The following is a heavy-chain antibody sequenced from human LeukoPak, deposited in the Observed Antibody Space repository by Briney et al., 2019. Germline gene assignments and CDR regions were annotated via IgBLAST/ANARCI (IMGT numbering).Heavy chain of an antibody. Sequence: SVKVSCKASGGTFSSYAISWVRQAPGQGLEWMGGIIPIFGTANYAQKFQGRVTITADESTSTAYMELSSLRSEDTAVYYCARAGPLMTTEGNDAFDIWGRGTMVTVSS. D-gene: IGHD4-11*01. V-gene: IGHV1-69*13. CDR2: IIPIFGTA. J-gene: IGHJ3*02. CDR1: GGTFSSYA. CDR3: ARAGPLMTTEGNDAFDI.